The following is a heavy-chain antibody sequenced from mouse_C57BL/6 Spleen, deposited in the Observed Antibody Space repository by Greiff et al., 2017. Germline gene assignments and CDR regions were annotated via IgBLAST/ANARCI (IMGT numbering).Heavy chain of an antibody. V-gene: IGHV1-15*01. D-gene: IGHD2-2*01. Sequence: VQLQQSGAELVRPGASVTLSCKASGYTFTDYEMHWVKQTPVHGLEWIGAIDPETGGTAYNQKFKGKAILTADKSSSTAYMKLRSLTSADSAVYYCTRNGYDYWGQGTTLTVSS. J-gene: IGHJ2*01. CDR2: IDPETGGT. CDR1: GYTFTDYE. CDR3: TRNGYDY.